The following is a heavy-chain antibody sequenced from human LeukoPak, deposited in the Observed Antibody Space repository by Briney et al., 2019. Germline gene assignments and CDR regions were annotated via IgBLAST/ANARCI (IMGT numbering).Heavy chain of an antibody. CDR2: INHSGST. J-gene: IGHJ5*02. CDR3: ARRLIGLRYFDWLGNWFDP. V-gene: IGHV4-34*01. CDR1: GGSFSGYY. D-gene: IGHD3-9*01. Sequence: SETLSLTCAVYGGSFSGYYWSWIRQPPGKGLEWIGEINHSGSTNYNPSLKSRVTISVDTSKNQFSLKLSSVTAADTAVYYCARRLIGLRYFDWLGNWFDPWGQGTLVTVSS.